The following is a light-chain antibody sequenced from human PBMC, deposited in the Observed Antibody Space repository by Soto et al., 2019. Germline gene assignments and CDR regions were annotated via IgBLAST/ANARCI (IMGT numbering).Light chain of an antibody. J-gene: IGKJ2*02. CDR2: GAS. CDR1: QSVSSSY. Sequence: EIVLTQSPGTLSLSPGERATLSCRASQSVSSSYLAWYQQKPGQAPRLLIYGASSRATGIPDRFSGTGSGTDFTLTISRLEPEEFAVYYCQQYGGSPLCTFGQGTQLEIK. V-gene: IGKV3-20*01. CDR3: QQYGGSPLCT.